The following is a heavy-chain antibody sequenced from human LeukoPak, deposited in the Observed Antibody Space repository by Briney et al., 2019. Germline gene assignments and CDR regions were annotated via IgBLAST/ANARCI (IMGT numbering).Heavy chain of an antibody. V-gene: IGHV3-13*01. D-gene: IGHD6-19*01. J-gene: IGHJ2*01. CDR2: IDTAGDT. CDR1: GFTFSSYD. Sequence: GGSLRLSCAASGFTFSSYDMHWVRQATGTGLEWVSSIDTAGDTYYTGSVKGRFTISRENAKNSLYLQMNSLRAGDTAVYYCARVTVATRSRQQNWSFDLWGRGTLFTVSS. CDR3: ARVTVATRSRQQNWSFDL.